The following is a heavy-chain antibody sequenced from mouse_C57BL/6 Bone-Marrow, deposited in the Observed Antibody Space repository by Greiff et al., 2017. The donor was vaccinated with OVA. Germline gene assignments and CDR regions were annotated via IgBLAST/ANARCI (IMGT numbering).Heavy chain of an antibody. CDR3: ARNSYSNYVGCDY. CDR1: GFTFSSYT. V-gene: IGHV5-9*01. CDR2: ISGGGSNT. Sequence: EVQVVESGGGLVKPGGSLKLSCAASGFTFSSYTMSWVRQTPEKRLEWVATISGGGSNTYYPDSVKGRFTISRDNAKNTLYLQMSSLRSEDTALYYCARNSYSNYVGCDYWGQGTSLTVSS. D-gene: IGHD2-5*01. J-gene: IGHJ2*02.